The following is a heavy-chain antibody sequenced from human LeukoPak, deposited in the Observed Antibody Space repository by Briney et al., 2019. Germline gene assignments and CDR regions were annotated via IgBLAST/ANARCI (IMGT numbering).Heavy chain of an antibody. CDR3: ARHRPEGSYPLDS. Sequence: PSEALSLTCTVSGGSISNYYWSWLRQPPGKGLEWIGHIYSTGSTTYSPSLKSRVIMSADTSKNQFSLKVTSVTAADTAVYYCARHRPEGSYPLDSWGQGALVTVSS. V-gene: IGHV4-59*08. CDR1: GGSISNYY. J-gene: IGHJ4*02. CDR2: IYSTGST.